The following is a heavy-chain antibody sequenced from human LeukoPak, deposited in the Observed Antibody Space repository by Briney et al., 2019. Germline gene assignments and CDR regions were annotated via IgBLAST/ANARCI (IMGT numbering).Heavy chain of an antibody. J-gene: IGHJ6*02. V-gene: IGHV3-64*01. CDR3: PRTPPDYYYGMDV. CDR2: ISSNGGST. CDR1: GFTFSSYA. Sequence: GGSLRLSCAASGFTFSSYAMHWVRQAPGKGLEYVSAISSNGGSTYYANSVKGRFTISRDNSKNTLYLQMGSLRAEDMAVYYCPRTPPDYYYGMDVWGQGTTVTVSS.